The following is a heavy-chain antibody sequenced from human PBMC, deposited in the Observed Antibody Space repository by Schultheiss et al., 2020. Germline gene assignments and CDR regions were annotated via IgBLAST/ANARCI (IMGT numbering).Heavy chain of an antibody. V-gene: IGHV1-46*03. D-gene: IGHD6-19*01. Sequence: ASVKVSCKASGYTFTSYYMHWVRQAPGQGLEWMGIINPSGGSTSYAQKFQGRVTMTRDTSTSTVYMELSSLRSEDTAVYYCARTLYYSSGWYRKTNGIDYWGQGTLVTVSS. J-gene: IGHJ4*02. CDR1: GYTFTSYY. CDR2: INPSGGST. CDR3: ARTLYYSSGWYRKTNGIDY.